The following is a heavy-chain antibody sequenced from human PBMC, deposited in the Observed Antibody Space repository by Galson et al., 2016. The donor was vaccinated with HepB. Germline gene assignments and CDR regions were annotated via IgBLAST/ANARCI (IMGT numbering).Heavy chain of an antibody. D-gene: IGHD2-15*01. J-gene: IGHJ4*02. Sequence: SVKVSCKASGYTFNSYGITWVRQAPGQGLEWMGWPSAYNGATNSAQNFQGRITTTTERFTTTAYMELRSLRFDDAAVYYCAGVGLYSGNYSLDYWGQGTLVSVSS. CDR3: AGVGLYSGNYSLDY. V-gene: IGHV1-18*01. CDR2: PSAYNGAT. CDR1: GYTFNSYG.